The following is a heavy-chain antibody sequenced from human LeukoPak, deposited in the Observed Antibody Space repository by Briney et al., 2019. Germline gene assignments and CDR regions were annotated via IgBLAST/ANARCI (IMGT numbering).Heavy chain of an antibody. J-gene: IGHJ4*02. D-gene: IGHD1-26*01. CDR1: GFTFSSYG. Sequence: GGSLRLSCAASGFTFSSYGMHWVRQAPGKGLEWVAVISYDGSNKYYADSVKGRFTISRDNSKNTLYLQMNSLRAEDTAVYYCAKSSGSYNYWGQGTLVTVSS. CDR2: ISYDGSNK. V-gene: IGHV3-30*18. CDR3: AKSSGSYNY.